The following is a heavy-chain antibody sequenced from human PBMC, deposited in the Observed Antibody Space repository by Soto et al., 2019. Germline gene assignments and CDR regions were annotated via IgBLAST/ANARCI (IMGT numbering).Heavy chain of an antibody. CDR2: IDPGDTYA. CDR3: ARIYCTTTTCDSWFDP. D-gene: IGHD2-2*01. CDR1: GYTFTTFW. J-gene: IGHJ5*02. Sequence: PGESLKISCTGFGYTFTTFWISWVRQMPGKGLEWMGRIDPGDTYATYSPAFQGHVTISADKATSTAYLQWSRLKASDTAMYFCARIYCTTTTCDSWFDPWGQGTLVTVSS. V-gene: IGHV5-10-1*01.